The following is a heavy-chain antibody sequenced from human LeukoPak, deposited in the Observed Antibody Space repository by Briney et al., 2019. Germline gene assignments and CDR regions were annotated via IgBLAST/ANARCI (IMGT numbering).Heavy chain of an antibody. CDR2: INWNSGSI. D-gene: IGHD4-17*01. V-gene: IGHV3-9*01. J-gene: IGHJ4*02. CDR1: GFTFDEYA. CDR3: AKDMGYCDPRGFDY. Sequence: DRSLRLSCAACGFTFDEYATHWLRRATGKGLEWVSGINWNSGSIGYADTVRGRFTISRDNVKNSLYLQMNSLRAEETALYYCAKDMGYCDPRGFDYWGQGTLVTVSS.